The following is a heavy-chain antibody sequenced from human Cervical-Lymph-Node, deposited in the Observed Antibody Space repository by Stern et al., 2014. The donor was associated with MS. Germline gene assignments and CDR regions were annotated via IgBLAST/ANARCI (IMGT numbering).Heavy chain of an antibody. D-gene: IGHD2-15*01. Sequence: QVTLRESGPTLVKPTQTLRLTCTFSGFSLSTNGVGVGWIRQTPGKALEWLAPIYWNDEKHSSPSRKSSPTITKNTSTNQLFLTMTNMDPVDTATYNWAHAPTALTPTPFYYWGQGTLVTVSS. CDR1: GFSLSTNGVG. V-gene: IGHV2-5*01. CDR2: IYWNDEK. J-gene: IGHJ4*02. CDR3: AHAPTALTPTPFYY.